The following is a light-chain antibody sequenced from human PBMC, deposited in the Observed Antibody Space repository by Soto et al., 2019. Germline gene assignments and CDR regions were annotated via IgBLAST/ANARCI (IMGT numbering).Light chain of an antibody. Sequence: DIQMTQSPSTPSGSVGDRVTMTCRASQTISSWLAWYQQIPGKAPKLLIYKASTLKSGVPSRFSGSGSGTEFTLTISSLQPDDFATYYCQHYNSYSEAFGQGTKVDI. V-gene: IGKV1-5*03. CDR2: KAS. CDR3: QHYNSYSEA. J-gene: IGKJ1*01. CDR1: QTISSW.